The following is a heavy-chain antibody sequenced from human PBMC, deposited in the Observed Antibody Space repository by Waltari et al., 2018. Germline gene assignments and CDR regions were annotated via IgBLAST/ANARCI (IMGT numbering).Heavy chain of an antibody. Sequence: QVQLQESGPGLVKPSETLSLTCTVSGGSISSYYWSWIRQPPGKGLEWIGYLYYSGSTNYNPSLTSRVTISVDTSKHQFSLKLRSVTAAYTAVYYCARVVSSGHRPHWFDPWGQGTLVTVSS. CDR3: ARVVSSGHRPHWFDP. V-gene: IGHV4-59*01. D-gene: IGHD6-19*01. CDR1: GGSISSYY. CDR2: LYYSGST. J-gene: IGHJ5*02.